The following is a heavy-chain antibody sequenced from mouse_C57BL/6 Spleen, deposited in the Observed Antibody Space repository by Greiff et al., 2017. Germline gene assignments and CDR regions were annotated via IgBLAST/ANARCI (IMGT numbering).Heavy chain of an antibody. CDR2: ISYDGSN. CDR1: GYSITSGYY. J-gene: IGHJ1*03. V-gene: IGHV3-6*01. D-gene: IGHD1-1*01. CDR3: ARETTDWYFDV. Sequence: DVQLVESGPGLVKPSQSLSLTCSVTGYSITSGYYWNWIRQFPGNKLEWMGYISYDGSNNYNPSLKNRISITRDTSKNQFFLQLNSVTTEDTATYDGARETTDWYFDVWGTGTTVTVSS.